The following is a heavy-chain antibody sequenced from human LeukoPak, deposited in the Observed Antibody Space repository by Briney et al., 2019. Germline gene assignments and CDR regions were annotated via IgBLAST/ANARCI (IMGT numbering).Heavy chain of an antibody. J-gene: IGHJ4*02. D-gene: IGHD6-19*01. Sequence: SETLSLTCTVSGASIGTYYWSWIRQPPGKGLEWIAYLYYSGNIIYNPSLQSRVTISVETFKNQFSLKLKYVTAADTAVYYCARQSHPPRPRAVAGTHFDYWGQGALVTVSS. CDR1: GASIGTYY. CDR3: ARQSHPPRPRAVAGTHFDY. CDR2: LYYSGNI. V-gene: IGHV4-59*08.